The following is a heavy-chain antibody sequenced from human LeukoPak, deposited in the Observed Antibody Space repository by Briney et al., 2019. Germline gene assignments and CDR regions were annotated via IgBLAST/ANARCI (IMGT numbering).Heavy chain of an antibody. Sequence: PGESLRLSCAASGFTFSSYAMHWVRQAPGKGLEWVAVISYDGSNKYYADSVKGRFTISRDNSKNTLYLQMNSLRAEDTAVYYCARDKYYDILTGYWEDYGMDVWGQGTTVTVSS. CDR3: ARDKYYDILTGYWEDYGMDV. J-gene: IGHJ6*02. CDR2: ISYDGSNK. V-gene: IGHV3-30-3*01. D-gene: IGHD3-9*01. CDR1: GFTFSSYA.